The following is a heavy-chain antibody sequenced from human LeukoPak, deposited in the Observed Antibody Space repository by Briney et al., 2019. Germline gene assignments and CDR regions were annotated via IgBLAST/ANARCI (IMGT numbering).Heavy chain of an antibody. CDR1: GFTFSSYG. J-gene: IGHJ3*02. CDR2: IKQDGSEK. V-gene: IGHV3-7*01. D-gene: IGHD1-1*01. CDR3: ARAGTGPDAFDI. Sequence: GGSLRLSCAASGFTFSSYGMHWVRQAPGKGLEWVANIKQDGSEKYYVDSVKGRFTISRDNAKNSLYLQMNSLRAEDTAVYYCARAGTGPDAFDIWGQGTMVTVSS.